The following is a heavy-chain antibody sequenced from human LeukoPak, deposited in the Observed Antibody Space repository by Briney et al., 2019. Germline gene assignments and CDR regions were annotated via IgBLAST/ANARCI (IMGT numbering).Heavy chain of an antibody. CDR2: IGGTGDST. D-gene: IGHD3-22*01. CDR1: GFTFSTYA. V-gene: IGHV3-23*01. J-gene: IGHJ4*02. Sequence: GAPILSCAASGFTFSTYAMTWVRQAPGKGLEWVSAIGGTGDSTYYADSVKGRFTISRDNSKNTLYLQMNSLRAEDTAIYYCAKPYDTSGNYWAPFDYWGQGTLVTVSS. CDR3: AKPYDTSGNYWAPFDY.